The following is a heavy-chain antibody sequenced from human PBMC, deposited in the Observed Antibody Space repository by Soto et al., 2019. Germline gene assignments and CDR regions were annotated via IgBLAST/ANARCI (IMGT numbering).Heavy chain of an antibody. CDR1: GGTFSSYV. CDR2: IIPIFGTA. CDR3: ARVVAAAWRETYYFDY. Sequence: QVQLVQSGAEVKKPGSSVKVSCKASGGTFSSYVISWVRQAPGQGLEWMGGIIPIFGTANYAQKFQGRVTITADESTSTAYMELSSLRSEDTAVYYCARVVAAAWRETYYFDYWGQGTLVTVSS. D-gene: IGHD6-13*01. V-gene: IGHV1-69*01. J-gene: IGHJ4*02.